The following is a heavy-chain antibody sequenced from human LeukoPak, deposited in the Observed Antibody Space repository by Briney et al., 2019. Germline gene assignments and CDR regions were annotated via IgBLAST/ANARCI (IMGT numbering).Heavy chain of an antibody. CDR2: ISDNGDST. CDR3: GKENIGKHGYYFGY. D-gene: IGHD2/OR15-2a*01. V-gene: IGHV3-23*01. Sequence: QPGGSLRLSCAAAGFTFNNYAMGWVRQAPGKGLEWVSSISDNGDSTYYADSVKGRFTIYRDNSKNTLYPQMNSLRAEDTAIFYCGKENIGKHGYYFGYWGQGTLVTVSS. CDR1: GFTFNNYA. J-gene: IGHJ4*02.